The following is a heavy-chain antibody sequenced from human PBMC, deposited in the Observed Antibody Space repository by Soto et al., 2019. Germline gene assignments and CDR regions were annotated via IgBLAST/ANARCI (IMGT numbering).Heavy chain of an antibody. D-gene: IGHD2-2*01. Sequence: QVHLVQAGAEVKKPGSSVKVSCRASGGTFNRYSISWVRQAPGQGLEWMGRIIPMFGITNYPQKFQGRVMITADKSANTAYMEVSGLRSEDTAMYYCATFYEGDCTTTTCYGDFDYWGQGTLVTVSS. V-gene: IGHV1-69*02. J-gene: IGHJ4*02. CDR1: GGTFNRYS. CDR2: IIPMFGIT. CDR3: ATFYEGDCTTTTCYGDFDY.